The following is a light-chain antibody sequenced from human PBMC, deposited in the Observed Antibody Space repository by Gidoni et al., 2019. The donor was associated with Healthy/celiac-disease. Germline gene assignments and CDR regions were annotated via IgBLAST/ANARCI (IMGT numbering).Light chain of an antibody. J-gene: IGLJ2*01. CDR2: GNS. CDR3: QSYDSSLSGSV. V-gene: IGLV1-40*01. CDR1: SSNIGAGYD. Sequence: VTISCTGSSSNIGAGYDVHWYQQLPGTAPKLLIYGNSNRPSGVPDRFSGSKSGTSASLAITGLQAEDEADYYCQSYDSSLSGSVFGGGTKLTVL.